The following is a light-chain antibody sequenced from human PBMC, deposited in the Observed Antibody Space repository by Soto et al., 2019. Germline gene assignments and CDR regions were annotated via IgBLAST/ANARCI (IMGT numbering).Light chain of an antibody. V-gene: IGKV3-20*01. CDR1: QSVSSSY. Sequence: EIVLTQSPGTLSLSPGERATLSCRASQSVSSSYLAWYQQKPGQAPRLLIYGASSRATGIPDRFSGRGSGTDFTLTISRLEPEDFAVYYCQQYGNSPVTFGPGTKVDIK. J-gene: IGKJ3*01. CDR3: QQYGNSPVT. CDR2: GAS.